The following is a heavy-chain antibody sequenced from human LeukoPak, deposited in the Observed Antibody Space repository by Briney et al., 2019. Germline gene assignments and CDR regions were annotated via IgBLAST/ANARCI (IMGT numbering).Heavy chain of an antibody. CDR1: GVSFSRYY. CDR2: INYDGRT. CDR3: ARDNSGSALDI. D-gene: IGHD6-19*01. J-gene: IGHJ3*02. Sequence: SETLSLTCAVSGVSFSRYYWSWIRQTPGKGLEWIGEINYDGRTNYNPSLKSRVTISVDTSKSHFSLKLTSVTAADTAVYFCARDNSGSALDIVGNGTIVTVSS. V-gene: IGHV4-34*01.